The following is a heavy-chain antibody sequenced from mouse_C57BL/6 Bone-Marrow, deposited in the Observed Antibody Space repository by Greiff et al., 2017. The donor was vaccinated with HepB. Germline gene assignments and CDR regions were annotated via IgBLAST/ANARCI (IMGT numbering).Heavy chain of an antibody. CDR2: IDPENGDT. CDR3: TTYYCVFAY. D-gene: IGHD1-1*01. Sequence: VQLQQSGAELVRPGASVKLSCTASGFNIKDDYMHWVKQRPEQGLEWIGWIDPENGDTEYASKFQGKATITADTSSNTAYLQLSSLTSEDTAVYYCTTYYCVFAYWDQGTLVTVSA. V-gene: IGHV14-4*01. CDR1: GFNIKDDY. J-gene: IGHJ3*01.